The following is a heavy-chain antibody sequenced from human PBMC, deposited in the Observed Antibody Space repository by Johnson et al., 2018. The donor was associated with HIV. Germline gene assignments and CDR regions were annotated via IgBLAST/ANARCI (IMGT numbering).Heavy chain of an antibody. Sequence: QVQLVESGGGLVKPGGSLRLSCVASGFTFSDYYMSWIRQAPGKGLEWVSYISSSGMTIYYADSVKGRFTMSRDNAKKSLYLQMNSLRAEDTAVYYCAREEGTDILTRGDAFDIWGQGTMVTVSS. D-gene: IGHD3-9*01. J-gene: IGHJ3*02. V-gene: IGHV3-11*04. CDR3: AREEGTDILTRGDAFDI. CDR1: GFTFSDYY. CDR2: ISSSGMTI.